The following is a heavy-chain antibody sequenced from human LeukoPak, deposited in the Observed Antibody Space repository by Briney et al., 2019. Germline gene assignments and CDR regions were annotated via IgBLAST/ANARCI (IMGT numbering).Heavy chain of an antibody. Sequence: PGGSLRLSCAASGFTFSSYGMHWVRQAPGKGLEWVAVISYDGSNEYYADSVKGRFTISRDNSKNTLYLQMNSLRPEDTAVYYCAKQRVGTSWSPDYWGQGTLVTVSS. D-gene: IGHD1-26*01. CDR2: ISYDGSNE. V-gene: IGHV3-30*18. J-gene: IGHJ4*02. CDR1: GFTFSSYG. CDR3: AKQRVGTSWSPDY.